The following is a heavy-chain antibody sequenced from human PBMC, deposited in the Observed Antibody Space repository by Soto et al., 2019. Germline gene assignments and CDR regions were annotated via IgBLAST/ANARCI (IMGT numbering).Heavy chain of an antibody. CDR2: ISGSGDST. D-gene: IGHD6-19*01. Sequence: QPGGSLRLSCAASGFTFGSYWMSWVRQAPGKGLEWVSGISGSGDSTYYADSVKGRFTISRDNSKNTLYLQMNSLRAEDTAVYYCAKGVPGIAVAGTGYFQHWGQGT. CDR1: GFTFGSYW. J-gene: IGHJ1*01. V-gene: IGHV3-23*01. CDR3: AKGVPGIAVAGTGYFQH.